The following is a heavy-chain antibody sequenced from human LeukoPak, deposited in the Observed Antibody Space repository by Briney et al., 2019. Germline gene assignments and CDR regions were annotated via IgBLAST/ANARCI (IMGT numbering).Heavy chain of an antibody. D-gene: IGHD5-18*01. CDR3: ARITRIQLWGEDDY. Sequence: PGGSLRLSCAASGFTFSSYEMNWLRQAPGKGLEWVSYISSSGTNIYYADSVKGRFTISRDNAKNSLHLQMNSLRAEDTAVYYCARITRIQLWGEDDYWGQGTLVIVSS. V-gene: IGHV3-48*03. CDR2: ISSSGTNI. CDR1: GFTFSSYE. J-gene: IGHJ4*02.